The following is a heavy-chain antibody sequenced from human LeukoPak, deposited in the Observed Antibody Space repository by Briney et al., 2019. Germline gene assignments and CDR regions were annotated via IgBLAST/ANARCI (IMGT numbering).Heavy chain of an antibody. CDR1: GFTFSGFW. CDR3: ARGKGLDY. Sequence: GGSLRLSCAASGFTFSGFWMSWVRQTPGRGLEWVANIKQDGSEKYYVDSVKGRFTISRDNAKNSLYLQMNGLRAEDTAVYYCARGKGLDYWGQGTPVTVSS. V-gene: IGHV3-7*01. CDR2: IKQDGSEK. J-gene: IGHJ4*02.